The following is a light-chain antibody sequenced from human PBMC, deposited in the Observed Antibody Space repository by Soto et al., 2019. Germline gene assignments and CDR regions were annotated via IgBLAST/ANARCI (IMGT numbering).Light chain of an antibody. CDR2: GAS. CDR3: QKYTHWPRT. J-gene: IGKJ4*02. CDR1: QSISSN. Sequence: EIVMTQSPATLSVSPGERATLSCRASQSISSNLAWYQHKPGQAPRLLIYGASTRATGIPARFSGSGSGTEFTLTISSLQSEDFAVQHSQKYTHWPRTFRQRTQVDIK. V-gene: IGKV3-15*01.